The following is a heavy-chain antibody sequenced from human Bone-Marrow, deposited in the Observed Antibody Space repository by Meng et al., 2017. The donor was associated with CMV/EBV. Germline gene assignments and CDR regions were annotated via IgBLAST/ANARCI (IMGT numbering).Heavy chain of an antibody. J-gene: IGHJ5*02. CDR3: AKDGAGTIFGVVIGNWFDP. CDR1: SSYA. D-gene: IGHD3-3*01. V-gene: IGHV3-23*01. CDR2: VSGSGGST. Sequence: SSYAMRRVRQDPGKGLEWVSAVSGSGGSTYYADTVKGRFTISRDNSKNTLYLQMNSLRAEDTAVYYCAKDGAGTIFGVVIGNWFDPWGQGTLVTVSS.